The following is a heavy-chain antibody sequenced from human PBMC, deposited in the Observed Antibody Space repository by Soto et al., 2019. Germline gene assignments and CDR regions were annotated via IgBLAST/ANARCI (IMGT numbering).Heavy chain of an antibody. CDR3: AHRRSGCFDS. J-gene: IGHJ4*02. V-gene: IGHV2-5*02. CDR2: IYWDDDK. Sequence: QITLKESGPTLVKPTQTLTLTCTFSGFSLTETGMGVGWIRQPPGKALEWLALIYWDDDKRYSPSLKRGLTISEDASKNQVVLTKTNVDAVDTATYYCAHRRSGCFDSWGQGTLVTVSS. CDR1: GFSLTETGMG. D-gene: IGHD6-19*01.